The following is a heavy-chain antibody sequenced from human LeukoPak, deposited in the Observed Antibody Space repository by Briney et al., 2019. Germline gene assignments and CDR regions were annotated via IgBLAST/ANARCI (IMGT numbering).Heavy chain of an antibody. Sequence: GGSLRLSCAASGFTFSSNYMSWVLQAPGKGLEWVSRIKSDGSRTDYADSVKGRFTISRDNAKNTLYLQMNSLRAEDTALYYCAKTNLPGDPLPCYFDLWGRGTLVTVSS. CDR3: AKTNLPGDPLPCYFDL. D-gene: IGHD3-10*01. CDR2: IKSDGSRT. V-gene: IGHV3-74*01. CDR1: GFTFSSNY. J-gene: IGHJ2*01.